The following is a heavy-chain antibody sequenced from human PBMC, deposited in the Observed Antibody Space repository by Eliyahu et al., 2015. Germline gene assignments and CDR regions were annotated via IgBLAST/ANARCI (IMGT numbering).Heavy chain of an antibody. CDR2: IIPILGIT. J-gene: IGHJ4*02. CDR3: ARDDYGGNAPCFDY. D-gene: IGHD4-23*01. V-gene: IGHV1-69*04. Sequence: QGLEWMGRIIPILGITNYAQEFQGRVTFTADKSTSTAYMELSSLRSEDTAVYYCARDDYGGNAPCFDYWGQGTLVTVSS.